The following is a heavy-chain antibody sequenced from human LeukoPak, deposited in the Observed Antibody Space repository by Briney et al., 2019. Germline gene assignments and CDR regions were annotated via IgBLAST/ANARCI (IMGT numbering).Heavy chain of an antibody. D-gene: IGHD4/OR15-4a*01. CDR2: IKEDGSEK. J-gene: IGHJ4*02. CDR1: GFTFSSYW. CDR3: ARGAVTMVTF. Sequence: GGSLRLSCAASGFTFSSYWMSWVRQAPGKGLEWVANIKEDGSEKNYVESVKGRFTISRDNAENSMYLQMNSLRAEDTAVCYCARGAVTMVTFWGQGTLVTASS. V-gene: IGHV3-7*05.